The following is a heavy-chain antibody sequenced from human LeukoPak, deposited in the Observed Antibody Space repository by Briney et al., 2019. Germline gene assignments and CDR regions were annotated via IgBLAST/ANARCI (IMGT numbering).Heavy chain of an antibody. J-gene: IGHJ4*02. V-gene: IGHV1-8*01. CDR3: ARGIRLVRGVILGHYFDY. D-gene: IGHD3-10*01. CDR1: GYTFTSYD. Sequence: ASVKVSCKASGYTFTSYDINWVRQATGQGLEWMGWMNPNSGNTGYAQKFQGRVTMTRNTSISTAYMELSSLRSEDTAVYYCARGIRLVRGVILGHYFDYWGQGTLVTVSS. CDR2: MNPNSGNT.